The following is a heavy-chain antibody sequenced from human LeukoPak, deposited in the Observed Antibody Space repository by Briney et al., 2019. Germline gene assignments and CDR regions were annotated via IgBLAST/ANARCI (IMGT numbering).Heavy chain of an antibody. CDR3: ARGGGLEYSSGRYWYFDY. V-gene: IGHV4-59*01. CDR2: ISHSANT. D-gene: IGHD6-19*01. Sequence: PSETLSLTCTVSGGSISSSYWSWIRQPPGKGLEWIAYISHSANTHYNPSLKSRVTLSVDTSKNQFSLKPTSVTSADTAVYYCARGGGLEYSSGRYWYFDYWGQGTLVTVPS. CDR1: GGSISSSY. J-gene: IGHJ4*02.